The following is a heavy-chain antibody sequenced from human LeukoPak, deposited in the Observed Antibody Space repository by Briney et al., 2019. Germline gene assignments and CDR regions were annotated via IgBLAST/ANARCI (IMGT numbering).Heavy chain of an antibody. V-gene: IGHV3-23*01. CDR1: GFTFSSYA. CDR2: ISGSGGRT. D-gene: IGHD3-22*01. CDR3: AKEGGLFDSSGYSES. J-gene: IGHJ5*02. Sequence: PGGSLRLSCAASGFTFSSYAMTWVRQAPGKGLEWVSAISGSGGRTYYTDSVKGRFTISRDNSESTLYLQMNSLRAEDTAVYYCAKEGGLFDSSGYSESWGQGTLVSVSS.